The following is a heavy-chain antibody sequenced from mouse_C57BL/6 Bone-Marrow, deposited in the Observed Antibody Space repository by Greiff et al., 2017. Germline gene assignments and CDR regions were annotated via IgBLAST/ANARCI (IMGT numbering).Heavy chain of an antibody. CDR1: GFTFSSYG. CDR3: ARSTIYYYAMDY. V-gene: IGHV5-6*01. J-gene: IGHJ4*01. CDR2: ISSGGSYT. Sequence: EVTVVESGGDLVKPGGSLKLSCAASGFTFSSYGMSWVRQTPDKRLEWVATISSGGSYTYYPDSVKGRFTISRDNAKNTLYLQMSSLKSEDTAMYYCARSTIYYYAMDYWGQGTSVTVSS. D-gene: IGHD2-1*01.